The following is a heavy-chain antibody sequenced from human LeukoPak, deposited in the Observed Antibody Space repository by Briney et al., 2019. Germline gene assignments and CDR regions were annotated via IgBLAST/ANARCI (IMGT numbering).Heavy chain of an antibody. CDR1: GYTFTSYY. CDR3: ARAEGLTYYDFWSGYTLFDY. D-gene: IGHD3-3*01. V-gene: IGHV1-2*06. CDR2: INPNSGGT. Sequence: AASVKVSCKASGYTFTSYYMHWVRQAPGQGLEWMGRINPNSGGTNYAQKFQGRVTMTRDTSISTAYMELSRLRSDDTAVYYCARAEGLTYYDFWSGYTLFDYWGQGTLVTVSS. J-gene: IGHJ4*02.